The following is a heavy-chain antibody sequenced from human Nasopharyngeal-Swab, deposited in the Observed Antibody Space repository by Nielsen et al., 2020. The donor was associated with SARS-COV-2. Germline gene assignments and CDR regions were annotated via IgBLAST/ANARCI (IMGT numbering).Heavy chain of an antibody. J-gene: IGHJ6*02. Sequence: SETLSLTCTVSGGSISSSSYYWGWIRQPPGKGLEWIGSIYYSGSTYYNPSLKSRVTISVDASKNQFSLKLSSVTAADTAVYYCARDVSGSSYGMDVWGQGTTVTVSS. V-gene: IGHV4-39*07. CDR1: GGSISSSSYY. CDR2: IYYSGST. CDR3: ARDVSGSSYGMDV. D-gene: IGHD3-10*01.